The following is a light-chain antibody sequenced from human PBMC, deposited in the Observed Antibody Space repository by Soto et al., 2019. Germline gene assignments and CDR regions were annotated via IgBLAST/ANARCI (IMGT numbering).Light chain of an antibody. J-gene: IGKJ1*01. Sequence: DIVMTQSPDSLAVSLGERATINCKSSQSVLYSSNNKNYLAWYQQKPGQPPKLLIYWASTRESGVPDRFSGSGSGTDLTLTISSLQAEDVAVYYCQQYYSTPQTFGQRTKVEIK. CDR3: QQYYSTPQT. V-gene: IGKV4-1*01. CDR1: QSVLYSSNNKNY. CDR2: WAS.